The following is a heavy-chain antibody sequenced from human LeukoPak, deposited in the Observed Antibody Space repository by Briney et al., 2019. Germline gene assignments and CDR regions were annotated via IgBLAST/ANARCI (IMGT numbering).Heavy chain of an antibody. CDR1: GGTFSSYA. V-gene: IGHV1-69*06. D-gene: IGHD4-17*01. CDR3: ARDDGDLADAFDI. Sequence: ASVKVSCKASGGTFSSYAISWVRQAPGQGLEWMGGIIPIFGTANYAQKFQGRVTITADKSTSTAYMELSSLRSDDTAVYYCARDDGDLADAFDIWGQGTMVTVSS. J-gene: IGHJ3*02. CDR2: IIPIFGTA.